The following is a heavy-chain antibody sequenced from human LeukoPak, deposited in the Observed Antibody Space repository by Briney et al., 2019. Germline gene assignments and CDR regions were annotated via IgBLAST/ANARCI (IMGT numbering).Heavy chain of an antibody. CDR1: GYIFTDYY. J-gene: IGHJ4*02. D-gene: IGHD6-13*01. CDR2: INANSGAT. Sequence: ASVKVSCKASGYIFTDYYIHWVRQAPGQGLEWIGWINANSGATRYAQKFQGGVTLTRDTSISTAYMELTMMTSDDTAVYFCARDSITAPGLSFDYWGQGTLVTVSS. V-gene: IGHV1-2*02. CDR3: ARDSITAPGLSFDY.